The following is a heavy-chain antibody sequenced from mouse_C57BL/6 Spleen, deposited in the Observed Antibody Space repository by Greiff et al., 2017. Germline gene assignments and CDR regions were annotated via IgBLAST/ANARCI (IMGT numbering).Heavy chain of an antibody. CDR3: TRRDSYYFDY. Sequence: EVKLQESGAELVRPGASVKLSCTASGFNIKDDYMHWVKQRPEQGLEWIGWIDPENGDTEYASKFQGKATITADTSSNTAYLQLSSLTSEDTAVYYCTRRDSYYFDYWGQGTTLTVSS. CDR2: IDPENGDT. J-gene: IGHJ2*01. CDR1: GFNIKDDY. V-gene: IGHV14-4*01.